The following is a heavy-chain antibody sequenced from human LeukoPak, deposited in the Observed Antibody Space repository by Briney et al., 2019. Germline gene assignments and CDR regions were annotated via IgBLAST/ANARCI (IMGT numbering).Heavy chain of an antibody. Sequence: GASVKVSCKASGYTFTIYGISWVRQAPGQGLEWMGWISAYNGNTNYAQKLQGRVTMTTDTSTSTDYMELRSLRSDDTAVYYWARDQGSDAFDIGGQGTMVTVSA. CDR2: ISAYNGNT. CDR3: ARDQGSDAFDI. D-gene: IGHD3-10*01. V-gene: IGHV1-18*01. J-gene: IGHJ3*02. CDR1: GYTFTIYG.